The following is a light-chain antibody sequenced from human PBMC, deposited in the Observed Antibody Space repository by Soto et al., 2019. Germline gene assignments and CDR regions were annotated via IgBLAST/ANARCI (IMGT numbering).Light chain of an antibody. V-gene: IGKV3-20*01. J-gene: IGKJ4*01. CDR1: QSVSSSY. Sequence: EIVLTQSPGTLSLSPGERATLSCRASQSVSSSYLAWYQQKPGQAPRLLIYGASNRATGIPDRFSGSGSGFYFTLSRSRLEADDFAVCYCQQDGSSTLTFGGGTKVEIK. CDR3: QQDGSSTLT. CDR2: GAS.